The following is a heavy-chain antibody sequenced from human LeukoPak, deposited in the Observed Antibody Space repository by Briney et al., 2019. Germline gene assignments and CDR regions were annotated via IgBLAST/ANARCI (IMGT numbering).Heavy chain of an antibody. V-gene: IGHV3-33*01. J-gene: IGHJ4*02. CDR3: AVDYGDYVLRL. Sequence: GGSLRLSCAASGFTFSSYGMHWVRQAPGKGLEWVAVIWYDGSNKYYADSVKGRFTISRDNSKNTLYLQMNSLRAEDTAVYYCAVDYGDYVLRLGGQGTLVTVSS. CDR1: GFTFSSYG. CDR2: IWYDGSNK. D-gene: IGHD4-17*01.